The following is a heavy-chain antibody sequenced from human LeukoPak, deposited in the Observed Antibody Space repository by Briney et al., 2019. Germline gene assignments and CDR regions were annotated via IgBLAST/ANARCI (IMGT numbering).Heavy chain of an antibody. CDR2: ISWDASGT. CDR1: GFNFGHYA. CDR3: AKERRGYYMDV. D-gene: IGHD3-10*01. V-gene: IGHV3-43D*03. J-gene: IGHJ6*03. Sequence: GGSLRLSCAASGFNFGHYAMQWVHQAPGKGLDWVSLISWDASGTYYADSVKGRFTISRDNSKNSLSLQMNSLRPEDTALYYCAKERRGYYMDVWGKGTTVTVSS.